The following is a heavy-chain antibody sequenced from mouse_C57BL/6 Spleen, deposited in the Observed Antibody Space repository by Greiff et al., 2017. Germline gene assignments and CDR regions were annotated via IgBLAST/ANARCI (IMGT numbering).Heavy chain of an antibody. CDR3: AGYYGSSLGLDY. Sequence: VQLQQSGPVLVKPGASVKMSCKASGYTFTDYYMNWVKQSHGKSLEWIGVINPYNGGTSYNQKFKGKATLTVDKSSSTAYMELNSLTSEDSAVXYCAGYYGSSLGLDYWGQGTTLTVSS. CDR2: INPYNGGT. CDR1: GYTFTDYY. J-gene: IGHJ2*01. V-gene: IGHV1-19*01. D-gene: IGHD1-1*01.